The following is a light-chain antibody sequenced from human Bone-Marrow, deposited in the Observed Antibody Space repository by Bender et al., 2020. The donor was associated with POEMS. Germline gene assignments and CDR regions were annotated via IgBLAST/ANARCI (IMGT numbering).Light chain of an antibody. Sequence: SSELTQPPSVSVSPGQTARITCSGDALPKEYAYWYQQKPGQAPVLLIFKDTERPSGIPERFSGSSSGTTATLTISGVQAGDAADYYCQSADSSGTYVVFGGGTKLTVL. CDR2: KDT. J-gene: IGLJ2*01. CDR1: ALPKEY. V-gene: IGLV3-25*03. CDR3: QSADSSGTYVV.